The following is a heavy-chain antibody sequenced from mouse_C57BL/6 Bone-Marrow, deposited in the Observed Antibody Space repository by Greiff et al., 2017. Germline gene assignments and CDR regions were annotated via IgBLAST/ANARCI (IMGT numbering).Heavy chain of an antibody. Sequence: QVQLQQPGAELVKPGASVKLSCKASGYTFTSYWMHWVKQRPGQGLERIGMIHPNSGSTNYNEKFKSKATLTVDKSSSTAYMQLSSLTSEDSAVYYCANYYGSSYWFAYWGQGTLVTVSA. CDR1: GYTFTSYW. D-gene: IGHD1-1*01. J-gene: IGHJ3*01. CDR2: IHPNSGST. CDR3: ANYYGSSYWFAY. V-gene: IGHV1-64*01.